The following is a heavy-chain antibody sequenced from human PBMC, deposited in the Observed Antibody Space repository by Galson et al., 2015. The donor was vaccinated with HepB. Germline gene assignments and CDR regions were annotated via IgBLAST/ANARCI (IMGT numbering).Heavy chain of an antibody. CDR3: SRRANSYYFDY. V-gene: IGHV1-46*03. Sequence: SVKVSCKASGYTFSNYYMHWVRQAPGQGLEWMGLISPTGGSTSYAQKFQGRVTMTRDTSTSTVYTELSSLRSEDTAVYYCSRRANSYYFDYWGQGTLVTVSS. CDR1: GYTFSNYY. J-gene: IGHJ4*02. CDR2: ISPTGGST. D-gene: IGHD2/OR15-2a*01.